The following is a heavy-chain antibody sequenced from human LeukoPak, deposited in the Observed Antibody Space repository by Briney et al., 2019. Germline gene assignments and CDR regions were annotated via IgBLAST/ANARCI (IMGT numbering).Heavy chain of an antibody. Sequence: PGRSLRLSCAASGFTFSSYGMHWVRQAPGKGLEWVAVISYDGSNKYYADSVKGRFTISRDNSKNTLYLQMNSLRAEDTAVYYCAKDRDYDILTGLDYWGQGTLVTVSS. CDR1: GFTFSSYG. V-gene: IGHV3-30*18. CDR2: ISYDGSNK. J-gene: IGHJ4*02. D-gene: IGHD3-9*01. CDR3: AKDRDYDILTGLDY.